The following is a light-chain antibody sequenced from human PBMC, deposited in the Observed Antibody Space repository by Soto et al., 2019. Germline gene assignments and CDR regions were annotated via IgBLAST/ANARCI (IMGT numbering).Light chain of an antibody. CDR3: CSYVTTPEI. V-gene: IGLV2-11*01. CDR2: DGT. Sequence: QSVLTQPASVSGPPGQLLTISCTGTSSDVDDYRYVSWYQQYPGKAPKLVIYDGTKRPSGVPDRFSGSNSGNTASLTISGLQAEDEADYYCCSYVTTPEIFGTGTKVTVL. CDR1: SSDVDDYRY. J-gene: IGLJ1*01.